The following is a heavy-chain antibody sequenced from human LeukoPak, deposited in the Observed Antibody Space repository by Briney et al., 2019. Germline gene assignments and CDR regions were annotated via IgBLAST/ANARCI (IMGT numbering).Heavy chain of an antibody. CDR3: ARSEINDYNRY. V-gene: IGHV4-38-2*02. J-gene: IGHJ4*02. CDR1: GYSISSGYY. D-gene: IGHD3-16*01. CDR2: IYHSGST. Sequence: SETLSLTCTVSGYSISSGYYWGWIRQPPGKGLEWIGSIYHSGSTYDNPSLRSRVTMSMDTSKNQFSLKMRPVTAADTAVYYCARSEINDYNRYWGQGILVTVSS.